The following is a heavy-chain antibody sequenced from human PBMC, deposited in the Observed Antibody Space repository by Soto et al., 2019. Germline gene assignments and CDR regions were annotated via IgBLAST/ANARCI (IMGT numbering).Heavy chain of an antibody. CDR1: GFTFSSYA. J-gene: IGHJ4*02. Sequence: SLRLSCAASGFTFSSYAMHWVRQAPGKGLEWVAVISYDGSNKYYADSVKGRFTISRDNSKNTLYLQMNSLRAEDTAVYYCARDYYDSSGYSFDYWGQGTL. CDR2: ISYDGSNK. D-gene: IGHD3-22*01. CDR3: ARDYYDSSGYSFDY. V-gene: IGHV3-30-3*01.